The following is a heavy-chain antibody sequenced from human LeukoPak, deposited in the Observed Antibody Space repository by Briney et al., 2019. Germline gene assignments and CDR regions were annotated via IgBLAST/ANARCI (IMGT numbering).Heavy chain of an antibody. Sequence: PGGSLRLPCAAAGFTFGTFDMSWVRQAPGKGPEWVSTLACLDASCTEYYADSVKGRFSISRDTSKSTLSLQMNSLRVEDTAIYYCARDSEGCFDYWGQGTLVTVSA. J-gene: IGHJ4*02. CDR2: LACLDASCTE. CDR1: GFTFGTFD. CDR3: ARDSEGCFDY. V-gene: IGHV3-23*01. D-gene: IGHD3-10*01.